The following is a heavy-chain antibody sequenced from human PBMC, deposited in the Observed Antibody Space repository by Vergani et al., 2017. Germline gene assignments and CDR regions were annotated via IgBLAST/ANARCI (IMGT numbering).Heavy chain of an antibody. J-gene: IGHJ6*02. Sequence: QVQLVESGGGVVQPGRSLRLPCAASGFTFSSYGMHWVRQAPGKGLEWVAVISYDGSNKYYADSVKGRFNISRNNTKNTMYLKMNSLRALDTAVYYCAKDLGSNGWYPDYYYYYSMDVWGQGTTVTVSS. CDR1: GFTFSSYG. CDR2: ISYDGSNK. CDR3: AKDLGSNGWYPDYYYYYSMDV. D-gene: IGHD6-19*01. V-gene: IGHV3-30*18.